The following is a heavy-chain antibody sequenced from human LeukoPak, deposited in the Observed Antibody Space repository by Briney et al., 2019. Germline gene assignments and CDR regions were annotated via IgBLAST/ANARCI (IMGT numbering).Heavy chain of an antibody. CDR2: ISSSSSYI. CDR1: GFTFSDYY. Sequence: GGSLRLSCAASGFTFSDYYMSWIRQAPGKGLEWVSYISSSSSYIYYADSVKGRFTISRDNAKNSLYLQINSLRAEDTAVYYCASLGEQWLVQYLDYWGQGTLVTVSS. CDR3: ASLGEQWLVQYLDY. V-gene: IGHV3-11*01. J-gene: IGHJ4*02. D-gene: IGHD6-19*01.